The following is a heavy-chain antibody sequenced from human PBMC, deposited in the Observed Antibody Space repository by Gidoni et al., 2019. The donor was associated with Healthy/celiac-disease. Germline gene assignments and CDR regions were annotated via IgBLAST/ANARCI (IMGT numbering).Heavy chain of an antibody. J-gene: IGHJ3*02. CDR2: IYYSGST. CDR1: GGSISSSSYY. D-gene: IGHD3-16*01. V-gene: IGHV4-39*01. Sequence: QLQLHESGPGLVKPSDTLSLTCTVSGGSISSSSYYWVWTRQPPGKGLEWIGSIYYSGSTYYNPSLKSRVTISVDTSKNQFYLKLSSVTAADTAVYYCARHSANYDDVWGSSTLGAFDIWGQGTMVTVSS. CDR3: ARHSANYDDVWGSSTLGAFDI.